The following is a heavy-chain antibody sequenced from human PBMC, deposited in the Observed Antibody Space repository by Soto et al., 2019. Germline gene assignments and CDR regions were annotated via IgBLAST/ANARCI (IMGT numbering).Heavy chain of an antibody. D-gene: IGHD3-10*01. V-gene: IGHV4-39*01. CDR2: IYYSGST. J-gene: IGHJ5*02. CDR3: ARSVRRSPPDR. CDR1: GGSISSSSSY. Sequence: QLQLQESGPGLVKPSETLSLTCTVSGGSISSSSSYWGWIRQPPGKSLEWIGSIYYSGSTYYNLSLKSRVTISVDTSKNQFSLKLSSVTAADTAVYYCARSVRRSPPDRWGRGTLVTVSS.